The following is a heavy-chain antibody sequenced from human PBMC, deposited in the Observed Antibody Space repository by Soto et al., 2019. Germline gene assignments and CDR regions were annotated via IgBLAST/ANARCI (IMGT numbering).Heavy chain of an antibody. J-gene: IGHJ4*02. V-gene: IGHV4-39*01. CDR3: ARHQSYYDILTGLDY. CDR2: IYYSGST. D-gene: IGHD3-9*01. CDR1: GGSISSSSYY. Sequence: TLSLTCTVSGGSISSSSYYWGWIRQPPGKGLEWIGSIYYSGSTYYNPSLKSRVTISVDTSKNQFSLKLSSVTAADTAVYYCARHQSYYDILTGLDYWGQGTLVTVSS.